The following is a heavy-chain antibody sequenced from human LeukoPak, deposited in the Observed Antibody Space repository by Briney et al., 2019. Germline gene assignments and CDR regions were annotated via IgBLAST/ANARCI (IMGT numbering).Heavy chain of an antibody. Sequence: PSETLSLTCTVSGGSISSGGYYWSWIRQHPGKGLEWIGYIYHSGSTYYNPSLKSRVTISVDRSKNQFSLKLSSVTAADTAVYYCARGSPYSSKLDIWGQGTMVTVSS. D-gene: IGHD6-13*01. J-gene: IGHJ3*02. V-gene: IGHV4-31*03. CDR3: ARGSPYSSKLDI. CDR2: IYHSGST. CDR1: GGSISSGGYY.